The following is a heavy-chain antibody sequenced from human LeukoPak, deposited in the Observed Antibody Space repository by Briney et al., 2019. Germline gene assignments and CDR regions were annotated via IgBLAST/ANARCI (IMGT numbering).Heavy chain of an antibody. D-gene: IGHD5-18*01. CDR2: ITAGNGNT. CDR1: GYNFNSYG. Sequence: ASVKVFCKASGYNFNSYGIGWVRQAPRQGLEWMGWITAGNGNTNYAQKVQGRVTMTTDTSTSTAYMELRSLRSDDTAVYFCARDLARGYSYGYNAFDIWGQGTMVTVSS. J-gene: IGHJ3*02. V-gene: IGHV1-18*01. CDR3: ARDLARGYSYGYNAFDI.